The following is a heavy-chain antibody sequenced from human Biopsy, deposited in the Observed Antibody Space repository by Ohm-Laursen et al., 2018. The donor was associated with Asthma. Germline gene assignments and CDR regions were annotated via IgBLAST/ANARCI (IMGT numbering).Heavy chain of an antibody. CDR2: IYSGGTS. CDR3: ARGDSSGWYLQDYGLDV. V-gene: IGHV3-53*01. J-gene: IGHJ6*02. Sequence: SLRRSCAASGFTVSRDHMFWVRQAPGKGLEWVSVIYSGGTSHTADSVRGRFTISRDFSKNTLHLQMHSLRVEDTAVYYCARGDSSGWYLQDYGLDVWGQGTTVTVSS. D-gene: IGHD6-19*01. CDR1: GFTVSRDH.